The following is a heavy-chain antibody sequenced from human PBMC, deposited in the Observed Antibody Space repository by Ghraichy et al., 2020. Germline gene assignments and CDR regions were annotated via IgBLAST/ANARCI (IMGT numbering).Heavy chain of an antibody. CDR2: IDTAGDT. CDR1: GFTFSNYD. V-gene: IGHV3-13*01. CDR3: ARRGSNYGVFDA. D-gene: IGHD4/OR15-4a*01. J-gene: IGHJ6*02. Sequence: GESLNISCAASGFTFSNYDMHWVRQVTGKGLEWVSFIDTAGDTYYPASVKGRFTISRENAKNSLYLQMNSLRAGDTGVYYCARRGSNYGVFDAWGQGTTVTVSS.